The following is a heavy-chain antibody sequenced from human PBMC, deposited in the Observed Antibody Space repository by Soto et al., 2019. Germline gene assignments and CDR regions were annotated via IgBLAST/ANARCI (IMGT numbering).Heavy chain of an antibody. CDR1: GFTFSSYG. CDR3: AETGPGSLYGYGFDS. J-gene: IGHJ4*01. Sequence: GGSLRLSCAASGFTFSSYGMSWVRQAPGEGLEWVSGISDSGGSTYYADSVKGRFTIARDNSKNTLYLQMYTVEAEDTDVYYCAETGPGSLYGYGFDSWGQGXPVTVSS. D-gene: IGHD5-18*01. V-gene: IGHV3-23*01. CDR2: ISDSGGST.